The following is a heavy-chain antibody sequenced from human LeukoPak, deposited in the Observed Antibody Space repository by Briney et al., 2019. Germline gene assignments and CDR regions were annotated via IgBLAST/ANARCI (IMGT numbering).Heavy chain of an antibody. Sequence: SETLSLTCTVSGASIRSGDYYWSWIRQPPGKGLEWIGYIYDSGSTYYNPSLKSRITISVDTSENRFSLKLSSVTATDTAVYYCARDRSGGSCYGAFDIWGQGTMVTVSS. D-gene: IGHD2-15*01. CDR1: GASIRSGDYY. CDR2: IYDSGST. CDR3: ARDRSGGSCYGAFDI. J-gene: IGHJ3*02. V-gene: IGHV4-30-4*01.